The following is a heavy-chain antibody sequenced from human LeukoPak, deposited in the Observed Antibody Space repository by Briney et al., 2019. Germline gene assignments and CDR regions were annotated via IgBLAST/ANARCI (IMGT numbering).Heavy chain of an antibody. CDR3: ARELTYSSSCL. D-gene: IGHD6-13*01. CDR2: ISSSSSYI. V-gene: IGHV3-21*01. J-gene: IGHJ4*02. Sequence: GGSLRLSCAASGFTFSSYAMNWVHQALGKGLEWVSSISSSSSYIYYADSVKGRFTISRDNAKNSLYLQMNSLRAEDTAVYYCARELTYSSSCLWGQGTLVTVSS. CDR1: GFTFSSYA.